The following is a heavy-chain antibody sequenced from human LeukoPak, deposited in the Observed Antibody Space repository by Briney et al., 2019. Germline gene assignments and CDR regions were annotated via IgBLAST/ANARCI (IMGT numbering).Heavy chain of an antibody. CDR1: GFSLSTSGVG. V-gene: IGHV2-5*01. D-gene: IGHD5-18*01. CDR3: AHRAWIHLGYAFDI. Sequence: SGPTLVNPTQTLTLTCTFSGFSLSTSGVGVGWIRQPPKKALEWLALIYWNDDKRYSPSLKSRLTITRDTSKNQVVLTMTNMDPVDTATYYCAHRAWIHLGYAFDIWGQGTMVTVSS. CDR2: IYWNDDK. J-gene: IGHJ3*02.